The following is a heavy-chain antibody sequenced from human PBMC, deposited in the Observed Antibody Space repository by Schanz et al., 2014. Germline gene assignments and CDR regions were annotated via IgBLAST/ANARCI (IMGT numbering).Heavy chain of an antibody. D-gene: IGHD2-8*02. CDR3: ATMWGYCTATACQILEVLDV. V-gene: IGHV1-2*04. Sequence: QVHLVQSGAEVKKPGASVKVSCKASGYNITSNDVTWVRQATGQGLEWMGWINPNSGTTNYAQKFQGWVTMTRDTSISTAYMEVSRLKSDDTAMYYCATMWGYCTATACQILEVLDVWGQGTMVTVSS. CDR2: INPNSGTT. CDR1: GYNITSND. J-gene: IGHJ3*01.